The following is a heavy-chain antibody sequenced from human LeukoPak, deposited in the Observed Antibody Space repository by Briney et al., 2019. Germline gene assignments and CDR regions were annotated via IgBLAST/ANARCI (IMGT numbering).Heavy chain of an antibody. CDR2: TYYRSKWYN. Sequence: SQTLSLTCAISGDSVSRNSAAWNWIRQSPSRGLEWLGRTYYRSKWYNDYAVSVKSRISISPDTSKNQFSLQLNSVTPEDTAVYYCARANRDYYDSSGLDYWGQGTLVTVSS. V-gene: IGHV6-1*01. D-gene: IGHD3-22*01. CDR1: GDSVSRNSAA. CDR3: ARANRDYYDSSGLDY. J-gene: IGHJ4*02.